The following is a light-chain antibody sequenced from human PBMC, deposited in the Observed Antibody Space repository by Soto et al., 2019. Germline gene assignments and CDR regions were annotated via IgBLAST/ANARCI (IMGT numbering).Light chain of an antibody. J-gene: IGKJ1*01. V-gene: IGKV3-15*01. Sequence: ETVMTQSPATLSVSPGEIATLSCRASQSVNSYLAWYQQKPGQAPRLLIYGASTRATAIPARFSGSGSGTEFTLTIRSLQSEDFAVYYCHQYDNWPETFGQGTKVEIK. CDR2: GAS. CDR3: HQYDNWPET. CDR1: QSVNSY.